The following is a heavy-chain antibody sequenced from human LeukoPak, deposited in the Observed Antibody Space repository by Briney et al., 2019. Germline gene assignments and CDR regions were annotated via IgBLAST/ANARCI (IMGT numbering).Heavy chain of an antibody. D-gene: IGHD3-22*01. CDR1: GYTFTSYD. V-gene: IGHV1-8*01. CDR2: MNPNSGNT. Sequence: ASVKVSCKASGYTFTSYDINWVRQATGQGLEWMGWMNPNSGNTGYAQKFQGRVTMTRNTSISTAYMELSSLSSEDTAVYYCARAAGYYYDSSGYYYELNYWGQGTLVTVSS. J-gene: IGHJ4*02. CDR3: ARAAGYYYDSSGYYYELNY.